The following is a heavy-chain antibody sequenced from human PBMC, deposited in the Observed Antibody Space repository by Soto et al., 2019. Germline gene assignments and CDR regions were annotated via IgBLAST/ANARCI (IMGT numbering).Heavy chain of an antibody. CDR1: GFTFSSYS. CDR2: ISSSSSTI. V-gene: IGHV3-48*01. Sequence: EVQLVESGGGLVQPGGSLRLSCAASGFTFSSYSMNWVRQAPGKGLEWVSYISSSSSTIYYADSVKGRFTISRDNAKKSLHLQMISLRAEDTAVYYCARDWGYFYYYGMDVWGQGTTVTVSS. CDR3: ARDWGYFYYYGMDV. J-gene: IGHJ6*02. D-gene: IGHD3-16*01.